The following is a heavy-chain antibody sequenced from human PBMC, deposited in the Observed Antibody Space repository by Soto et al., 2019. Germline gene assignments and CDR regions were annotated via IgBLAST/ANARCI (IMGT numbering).Heavy chain of an antibody. CDR2: ISSSSSTI. CDR1: GFTFRSYN. D-gene: IGHD5-12*01. CDR3: ARGGTIAVTTIGDY. V-gene: IGHV3-48*02. Sequence: DVQLVESGGGLVQPGGSLRLSCAASGFTFRSYNMNWVRQAPGKGLDWVSYISSSSSTIYYADSVKGRFTISRDNAKNSLYLQMNSLRDDDTAMHYCARGGTIAVTTIGDYWGQGTLVTVSS. J-gene: IGHJ4*01.